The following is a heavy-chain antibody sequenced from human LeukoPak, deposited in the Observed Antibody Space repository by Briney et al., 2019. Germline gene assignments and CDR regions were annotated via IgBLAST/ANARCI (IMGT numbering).Heavy chain of an antibody. J-gene: IGHJ6*02. CDR2: IDPSDSYT. D-gene: IGHD1-1*01. V-gene: IGHV5-10-1*01. CDR3: ARPTSLNSGMDV. Sequence: GESLKISCKGSGYSFTSYWISWVRQMPGKGLEWMGRIDPSDSYTNYSPSFLGHVTISADKSISTAYLQWSSLKASDTAMYYCARPTSLNSGMDVWGQGTTVTVSS. CDR1: GYSFTSYW.